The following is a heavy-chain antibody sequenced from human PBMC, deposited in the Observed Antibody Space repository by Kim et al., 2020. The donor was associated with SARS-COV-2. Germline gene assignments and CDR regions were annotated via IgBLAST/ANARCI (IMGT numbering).Heavy chain of an antibody. CDR2: IKQDGSEK. CDR3: ASDPLRYFDWLFGDAFDI. Sequence: GGSLRLSCAASGFTFSSYWMSWVRQAPGKGLEWVANIKQDGSEKYYVDSVKGRFTISRDNAKNSLYLQMNSLRAEDPSVYYCASDPLRYFDWLFGDAFDIWGHGTMVTVSP. J-gene: IGHJ3*02. V-gene: IGHV3-7*01. CDR1: GFTFSSYW. D-gene: IGHD3-9*01.